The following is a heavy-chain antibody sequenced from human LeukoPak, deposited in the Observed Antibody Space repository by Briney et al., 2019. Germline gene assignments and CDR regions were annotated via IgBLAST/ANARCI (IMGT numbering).Heavy chain of an antibody. CDR2: IYYSGST. J-gene: IGHJ5*02. Sequence: SRTLSLTCTVSGGSISSGDYYWSWIRQPPGKGLEWIGYIYYSGSTYYNPSLKSRVTISVDTSKNQFSLKLSSVTAADTAVYYCATDYGDFPGWFDPWGQGTLVTVSS. D-gene: IGHD4-17*01. V-gene: IGHV4-30-4*08. CDR3: ATDYGDFPGWFDP. CDR1: GGSISSGDYY.